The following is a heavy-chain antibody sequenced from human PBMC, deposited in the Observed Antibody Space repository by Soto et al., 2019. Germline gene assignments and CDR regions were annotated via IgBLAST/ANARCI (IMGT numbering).Heavy chain of an antibody. Sequence: PWGSLRLSCAASTFPFSAYWMTWVRQAPGKGLEWVANIHRDEIEKYYMDSVKGRFTISRDNAKNSLYLQMTSLRAEDTAVYYCAGGNAPDVWGKGTTVTVSS. CDR3: AGGNAPDV. V-gene: IGHV3-7*01. J-gene: IGHJ6*04. CDR1: TFPFSAYW. CDR2: IHRDEIEK.